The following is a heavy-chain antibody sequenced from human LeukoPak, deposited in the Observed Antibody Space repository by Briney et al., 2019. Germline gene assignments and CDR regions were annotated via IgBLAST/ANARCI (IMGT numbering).Heavy chain of an antibody. Sequence: SETLSLTCTVSGGSISSSSYYWGWIRQPPGKGLEWIGSIYYSGSTYYNPSLKSRVTISVDTSKNQFSLKLSSVTAADTAVYYCARERGDDYDILTGYFLGDYWGQGTLVTVSS. J-gene: IGHJ4*02. CDR3: ARERGDDYDILTGYFLGDY. CDR1: GGSISSSSYY. CDR2: IYYSGST. D-gene: IGHD3-9*01. V-gene: IGHV4-39*07.